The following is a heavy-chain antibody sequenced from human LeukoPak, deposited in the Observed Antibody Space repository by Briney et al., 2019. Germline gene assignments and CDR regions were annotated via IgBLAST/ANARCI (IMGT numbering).Heavy chain of an antibody. J-gene: IGHJ4*02. CDR3: ATERDYSNYVPPDY. CDR1: GFTFSSYA. CDR2: ISGSGGST. Sequence: GGSLRLSCAASGFTFSSYAMSWVRQAPGKGLEWVSAISGSGGSTYYADSVKGRFTISRDNSKNTLYLQMNSLRAGDTAVYYCATERDYSNYVPPDYWGQGTLVTVSS. D-gene: IGHD4-11*01. V-gene: IGHV3-23*01.